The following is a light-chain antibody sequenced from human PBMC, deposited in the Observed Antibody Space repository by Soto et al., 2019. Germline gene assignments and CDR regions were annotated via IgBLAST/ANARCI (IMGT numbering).Light chain of an antibody. Sequence: DIQLTQSPSFLAASVGDRVTITCRASQGIASFLAWYQQKPGKAPKLLIYSATTLQTGFSSRFSGSRSGPEFTLTISSLQPEDFATYYCQQLNSYPYTFAQGTKLEIK. V-gene: IGKV1-9*01. CDR1: QGIASF. CDR2: SAT. J-gene: IGKJ2*01. CDR3: QQLNSYPYT.